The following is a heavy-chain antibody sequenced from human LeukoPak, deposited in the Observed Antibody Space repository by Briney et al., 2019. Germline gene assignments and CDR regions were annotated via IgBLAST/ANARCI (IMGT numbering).Heavy chain of an antibody. CDR2: IYHDGRI. J-gene: IGHJ5*02. CDR1: GYSITNGYY. CDR3: ARDSVVWGSGGTRGRREGWFDP. V-gene: IGHV4-38-2*02. D-gene: IGHD2-15*01. Sequence: PSETLSLTCTVSGYSITNGYYWGWIRQPPGKGLEWIGSIYHDGRIDYNPSLKSRVTISRDTSNDQFSLKLSSVTAADTAMYYCARDSVVWGSGGTRGRREGWFDPWGQGTLVTVSS.